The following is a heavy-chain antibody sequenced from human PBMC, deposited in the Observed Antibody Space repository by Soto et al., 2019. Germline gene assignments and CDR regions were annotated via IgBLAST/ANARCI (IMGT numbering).Heavy chain of an antibody. CDR2: IIPIFGTA. CDR3: ASMRGNYYDSSGYYGRFDY. V-gene: IGHV1-69*13. J-gene: IGHJ4*02. D-gene: IGHD3-22*01. Sequence: ASVKVSCKASGGTFSSYAISWVRQAPGQGLEWMGGIIPIFGTANYAQKFQGRVTITADESTSTDYMELSSLRSEDTAVYYCASMRGNYYDSSGYYGRFDYWGQGTLVTVSS. CDR1: GGTFSSYA.